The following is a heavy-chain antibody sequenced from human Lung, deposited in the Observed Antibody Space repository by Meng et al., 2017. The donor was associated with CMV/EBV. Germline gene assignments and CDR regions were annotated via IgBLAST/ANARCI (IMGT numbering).Heavy chain of an antibody. V-gene: IGHV3-21*01. CDR1: GFTFSYFW. CDR2: ISSSSNDV. J-gene: IGHJ4*02. Sequence: GGSLRLXXAASGFTFSYFWMSWVRQAPGKGLEWVSSISSSSNDVYYADSVKGRFTISRDNAKSSLYLQMNSLRAEDTAVYYCARDHPYCSSTSCSHDYWGQGXLVTVSS. CDR3: ARDHPYCSSTSCSHDY. D-gene: IGHD2-2*01.